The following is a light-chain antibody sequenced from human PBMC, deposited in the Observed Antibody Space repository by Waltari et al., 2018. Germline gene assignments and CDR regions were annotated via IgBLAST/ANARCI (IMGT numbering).Light chain of an antibody. V-gene: IGKV1-9*01. CDR2: GAS. CDR3: QQVKTYPLT. CDR1: QDISSY. J-gene: IGKJ4*01. Sequence: DIQLTQSPSFLSASVGHRITITCRASQDISSYLAWYQQKQGRAPKVLIYGASPLQSGVASRFSGSGSGTEFNLTISSLQPEDFATYYCQQVKTYPLTFGGGTKVEIK.